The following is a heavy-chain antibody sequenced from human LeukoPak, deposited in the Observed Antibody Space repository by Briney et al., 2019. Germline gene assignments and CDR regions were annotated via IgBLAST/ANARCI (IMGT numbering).Heavy chain of an antibody. V-gene: IGHV4-4*07. Sequence: TSETLSLTCTVSGGSISTYYWSWIRQPAGKGLEWIGRIYTGGTTNYNPSLETRVTMSINTPENHFSLKLSSVTAADTAVYFCAREAAAGTYYFDYWGQGTLVTVSS. CDR2: IYTGGTT. CDR1: GGSISTYY. CDR3: AREAAAGTYYFDY. J-gene: IGHJ4*02. D-gene: IGHD6-13*01.